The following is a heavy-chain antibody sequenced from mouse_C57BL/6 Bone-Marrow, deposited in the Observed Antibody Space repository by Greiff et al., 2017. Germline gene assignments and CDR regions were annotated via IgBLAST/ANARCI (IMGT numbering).Heavy chain of an antibody. V-gene: IGHV1-81*01. CDR1: GYTFTSYG. J-gene: IGHJ4*01. D-gene: IGHD2-3*01. Sequence: VQLQESGAELARPGASVKLSCKASGYTFTSYGISWVKQRTGQGLEWIGEIYPRSGNTYYNEKFKGKATLTADKSSSTAYMELRSLTSEDSAVYFCARRSDGYYGYYDAMDDWGQGTSVTVSS. CDR2: IYPRSGNT. CDR3: ARRSDGYYGYYDAMDD.